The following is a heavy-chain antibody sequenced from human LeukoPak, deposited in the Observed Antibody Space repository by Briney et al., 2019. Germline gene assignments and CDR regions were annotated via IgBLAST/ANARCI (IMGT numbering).Heavy chain of an antibody. CDR3: ARSGPLADFWSGYYLDY. CDR1: GFTFSSYS. V-gene: IGHV3-48*01. J-gene: IGHJ4*02. Sequence: GGSLRLSCAASGFTFSSYSMNWVRQAPGKGLEWVSYISSSSSTIYYADSVKGRFTISRDNAKNSLYLQMNSLRAEDRAVYYCARSGPLADFWSGYYLDYWVQGTMVTVSS. D-gene: IGHD3-3*01. CDR2: ISSSSSTI.